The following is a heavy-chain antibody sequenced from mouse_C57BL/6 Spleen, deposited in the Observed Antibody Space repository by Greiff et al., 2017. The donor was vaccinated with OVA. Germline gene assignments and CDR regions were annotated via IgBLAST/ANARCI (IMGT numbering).Heavy chain of an antibody. CDR2: IWSDGST. CDR1: GFSLTSYG. V-gene: IGHV2-6-1*01. D-gene: IGHD2-5*01. CDR3: ARHLYYSNYGGYFDV. Sequence: QVQLKQSGPGLVAPSQSLSITCTVSGFSLTSYGVHWVRQPPGKGLEWLVVIWSDGSTTYNSALKSRLSISKDNSKSQVFLKMNSLQTDDTAMYYCARHLYYSNYGGYFDVWGTGTTVTVSS. J-gene: IGHJ1*03.